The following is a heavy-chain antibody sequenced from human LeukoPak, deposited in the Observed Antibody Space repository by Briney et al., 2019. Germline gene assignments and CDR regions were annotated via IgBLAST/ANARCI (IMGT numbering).Heavy chain of an antibody. J-gene: IGHJ5*02. CDR1: GFTFSSYA. D-gene: IGHD2-8*01. V-gene: IGHV3-23*01. CDR3: AKEGGIVLMVYAISNWFDP. Sequence: GGSLRLSCAASGFTFSSYAMSWVGSPPGKGLEWVSAISGSGGSTYYADSVKGRFTISRDNSKNTLYLQMNSLRAEDTAVYYCAKEGGIVLMVYAISNWFDPWGQGTLVTVSS. CDR2: ISGSGGST.